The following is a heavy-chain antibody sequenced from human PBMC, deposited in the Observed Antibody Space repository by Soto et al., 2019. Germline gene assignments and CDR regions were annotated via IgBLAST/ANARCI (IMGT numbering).Heavy chain of an antibody. V-gene: IGHV3-30*18. Sequence: GSLRLSCAASGFTFSSYAIHWVRQAPGKGLEWVAGVSFDGSHKTYAVPVRGRFTISRDNSKKTVYLQMNSLRAEDTALYYCAKLGDAVSGYFDFWGQGTQVTVSS. CDR3: AKLGDAVSGYFDF. D-gene: IGHD3-3*01. J-gene: IGHJ5*01. CDR2: VSFDGSHK. CDR1: GFTFSSYA.